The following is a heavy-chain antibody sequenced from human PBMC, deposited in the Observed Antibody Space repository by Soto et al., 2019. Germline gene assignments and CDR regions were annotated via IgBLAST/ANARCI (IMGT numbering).Heavy chain of an antibody. J-gene: IGHJ4*02. CDR2: IYYSGGT. D-gene: IGHD4-17*01. Sequence: QVQLQESGPGLVKPSETLSLTCTVSGGSISSYYWSWIRQPPGKGLEWIGYIYYSGGTNYNPSLKSRVTLSVAAAKNQFSLKLSSVTAADTAVYYCARRYGDYFDFGGQGTLVTVSS. V-gene: IGHV4-59*08. CDR1: GGSISSYY. CDR3: ARRYGDYFDF.